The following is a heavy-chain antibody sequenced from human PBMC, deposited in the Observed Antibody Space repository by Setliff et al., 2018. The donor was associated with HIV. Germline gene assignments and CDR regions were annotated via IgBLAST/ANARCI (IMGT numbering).Heavy chain of an antibody. CDR2: IDYNEIT. CDR3: ASLFRLSGFWISFLPDY. D-gene: IGHD3-3*01. CDR1: GDSIGSSSYY. V-gene: IGHV4-39*01. J-gene: IGHJ4*02. Sequence: PSETLSLTCTVSGDSIGSSSYYWAWIRQPPGKGLEWIGSIDYNEITYYNPSLKSRVTLSVDTPKNQFSLYLSSVTASDTAVYYCASLFRLSGFWISFLPDYWGQGILVTVSS.